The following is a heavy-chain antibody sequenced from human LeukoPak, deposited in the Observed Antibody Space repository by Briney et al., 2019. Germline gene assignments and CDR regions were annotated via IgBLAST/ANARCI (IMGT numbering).Heavy chain of an antibody. J-gene: IGHJ6*03. CDR3: ASSYSSGRYYYYMDV. CDR2: INHSGST. D-gene: IGHD6-19*01. V-gene: IGHV4-34*01. Sequence: SETLSLTCAVYGGSFSGYYWSWIRQPPGKGLEWIGEINHSGSTNYNPSLKSRVTISVDKSKNQFSLKLSSVTAADTAVYYCASSYSSGRYYYYMDVWGKGTTVTVSS. CDR1: GGSFSGYY.